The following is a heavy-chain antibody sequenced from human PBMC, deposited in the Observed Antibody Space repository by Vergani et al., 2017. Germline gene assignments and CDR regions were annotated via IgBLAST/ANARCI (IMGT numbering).Heavy chain of an antibody. D-gene: IGHD1-7*01. CDR2: IYYSGST. CDR1: GGSISSSSYY. Sequence: QLQLQESGPGLVKPSETLSLTCTVSGGSISSSSYYWGWIRQPPGKGLEWIGSIYYSGSTNYNPSLKSRVTISVDTSKNQFSLKLSSVTAADTAVYYCARGGTTALDYWGQGTLVTVSS. CDR3: ARGGTTALDY. J-gene: IGHJ4*02. V-gene: IGHV4-39*07.